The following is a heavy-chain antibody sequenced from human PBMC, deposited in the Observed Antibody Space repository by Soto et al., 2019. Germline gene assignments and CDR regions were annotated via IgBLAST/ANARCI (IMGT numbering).Heavy chain of an antibody. V-gene: IGHV1-69*13. J-gene: IGHJ6*02. Sequence: VKVSCKSSGGTFSSYAIGWVRQAPGQGLEWMGGIIPIFGTANYAQKFQCRVTITADESTSTAYMELSSLRSEDTAVYYCARVGESSGYRLDYYYGMDVWGQGTTVTVSS. CDR3: ARVGESSGYRLDYYYGMDV. D-gene: IGHD5-12*01. CDR1: GGTFSSYA. CDR2: IIPIFGTA.